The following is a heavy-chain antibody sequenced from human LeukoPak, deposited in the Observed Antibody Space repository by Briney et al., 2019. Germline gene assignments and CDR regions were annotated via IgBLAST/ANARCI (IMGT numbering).Heavy chain of an antibody. Sequence: PSETLSLTCAVSGGSISSGGYSWSWIRQPPGKGLEWIGYIYHSGSTNYNPSLKSRVTISVDKSKNQFSLKLSSVTAADTAVYYCAKIVSGKGGSFDNLGQGKIVTVSS. J-gene: IGHJ3*02. V-gene: IGHV4-30-2*01. CDR1: GGSISSGGYS. D-gene: IGHD6-25*01. CDR3: AKIVSGKGGSFDN. CDR2: IYHSGST.